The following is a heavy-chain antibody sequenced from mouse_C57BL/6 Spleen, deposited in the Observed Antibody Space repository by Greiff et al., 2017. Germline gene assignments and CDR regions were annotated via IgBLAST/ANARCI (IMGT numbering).Heavy chain of an antibody. Sequence: QVQLKQPGAELVKPGASVKLSCKASGYTFTSYWMHWVKQRPGRGLEWIGRIDPNSGGTKYNEKFKSKATLTVDKPSSTAYMQLSSLTSEDSAVYYCARRSNYADYWYFDVWGTGTTVTVSS. CDR3: ARRSNYADYWYFDV. CDR2: IDPNSGGT. V-gene: IGHV1-72*01. J-gene: IGHJ1*03. D-gene: IGHD2-5*01. CDR1: GYTFTSYW.